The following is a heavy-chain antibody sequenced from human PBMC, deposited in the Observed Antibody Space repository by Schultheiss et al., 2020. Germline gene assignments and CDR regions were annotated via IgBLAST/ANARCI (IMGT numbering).Heavy chain of an antibody. V-gene: IGHV3-33*06. CDR1: GFSFSSYG. D-gene: IGHD4-17*01. CDR3: AKDIYGDYGYDYFDY. Sequence: GGSLRLSCAASGFSFSSYGMNWVRQAPGKGLEWVALIWYDGSNRYYADSVKGRFTISRDNSKNTLYLQMNSLRAEDTAVYYCAKDIYGDYGYDYFDYWGQGTLVTVSS. CDR2: IWYDGSNR. J-gene: IGHJ4*02.